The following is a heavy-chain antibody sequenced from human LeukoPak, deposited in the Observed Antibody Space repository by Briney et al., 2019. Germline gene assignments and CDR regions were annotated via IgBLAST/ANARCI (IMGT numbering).Heavy chain of an antibody. CDR3: ARGSRNYYRSGSY. Sequence: SETLSLTCTVSGGSISSGSYYWSWIRQPAGKGLEWIGRIYTSGSTNYNPSLKSRVTISVDTSKNQFSLKLSSVTAADTAVYYCARGSRNYYRSGSYWGQGTLVTVSS. D-gene: IGHD3-10*01. J-gene: IGHJ4*02. CDR2: IYTSGST. CDR1: GGSISSGSYY. V-gene: IGHV4-61*02.